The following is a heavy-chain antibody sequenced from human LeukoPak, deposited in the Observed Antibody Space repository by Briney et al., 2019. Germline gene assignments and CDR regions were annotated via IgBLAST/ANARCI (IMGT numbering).Heavy chain of an antibody. CDR3: ARDPSFYYDSSGYYDDH. CDR1: GYTFTGYY. Sequence: ASVKVSCKASGYTFTGYYMHWVRQAPGQGLEWMGWINPDNGGTNYAQKFQGRVTMTRDTSISTAYMELNRLRSDDTAMYYCARDPSFYYDSSGYYDDHWGQGTLVTVSS. CDR2: INPDNGGT. D-gene: IGHD3-22*01. V-gene: IGHV1-2*02. J-gene: IGHJ4*02.